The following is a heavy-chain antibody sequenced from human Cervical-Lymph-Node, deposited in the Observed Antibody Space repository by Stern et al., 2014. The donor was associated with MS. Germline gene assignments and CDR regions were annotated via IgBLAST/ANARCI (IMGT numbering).Heavy chain of an antibody. CDR1: GYTFTNNW. Sequence: EVQLVESGAEVKKPGESLKISCKGSGYTFTNNWIAWVRQMPGKGLEWMGIIYPDDSDIRYSPSLQGQVTISADKSISTASLQWSSRKAADSAVYYGARHPPRRKWDDPNYGMDVWGQGTTVTVSS. CDR2: IYPDDSDI. J-gene: IGHJ6*02. V-gene: IGHV5-51*01. CDR3: ARHPPRRKWDDPNYGMDV. D-gene: IGHD1-1*01.